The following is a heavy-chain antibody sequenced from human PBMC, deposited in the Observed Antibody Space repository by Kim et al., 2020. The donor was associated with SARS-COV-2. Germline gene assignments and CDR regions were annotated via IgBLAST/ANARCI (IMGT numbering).Heavy chain of an antibody. V-gene: IGHV4-59*09. D-gene: IGHD2-15*01. J-gene: IGHJ4*02. CDR3: AGGPWCSGGSCFYYFDY. Sequence: LKSRVTISVDTSKNQFSLKLSSVTAADTAGYYCAGGPWCSGGSCFYYFDYWGQGTLVTVSS.